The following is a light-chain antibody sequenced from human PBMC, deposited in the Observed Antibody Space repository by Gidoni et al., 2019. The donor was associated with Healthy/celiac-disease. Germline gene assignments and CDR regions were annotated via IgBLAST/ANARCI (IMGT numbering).Light chain of an antibody. J-gene: IGKJ5*01. CDR2: AAS. CDR1: QGISNY. CDR3: QQYDNLPIT. V-gene: IGKV1-33*01. Sequence: GDRVTITCQASQGISNYLNWYQQKPGKAPKLLLYAASNLETGVPSRVSGSGSGKDFTFTISRLQPEDIASYYCQQYDNLPITFGQGTRLEIK.